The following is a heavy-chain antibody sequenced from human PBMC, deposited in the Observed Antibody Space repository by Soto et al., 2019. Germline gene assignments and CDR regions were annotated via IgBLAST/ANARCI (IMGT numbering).Heavy chain of an antibody. CDR1: GFTVSSNY. CDR2: IYSGGST. J-gene: IGHJ6*02. D-gene: IGHD5-12*01. CDR3: ARDAPRMATIRGSGMDV. V-gene: IGHV3-53*01. Sequence: GGSLRLSCAASGFTVSSNYMSWVRQAPGKGLEWVSVIYSGGSTYYADSVKGRFAISRDNSKNTLYLQMNSLRAEDTAVYYCARDAPRMATIRGSGMDVWGQGTTVTVSS.